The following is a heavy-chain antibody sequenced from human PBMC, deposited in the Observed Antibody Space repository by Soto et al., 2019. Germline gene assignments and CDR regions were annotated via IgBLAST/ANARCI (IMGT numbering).Heavy chain of an antibody. D-gene: IGHD4-4*01. Sequence: QVQLVQSGAEVKKPGSSVRVSCQASGGTFTTYAFNWVRQAPGQGLEWMGGIIPMYNKANYAPNFLGRVTISADPSTSAAYMGLTTLRSEDTAVYFCARGYSGGYYYAMDVWGQGTTVTVSS. CDR1: GGTFTTYA. CDR2: IIPMYNKA. J-gene: IGHJ6*02. V-gene: IGHV1-69*01. CDR3: ARGYSGGYYYAMDV.